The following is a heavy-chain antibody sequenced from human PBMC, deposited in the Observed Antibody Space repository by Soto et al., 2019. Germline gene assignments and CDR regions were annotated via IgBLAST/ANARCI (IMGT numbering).Heavy chain of an antibody. Sequence: ASVKVSCKASGYTFTSYGISWVRQAPGQGLEWMGWISAYNGNTNYAQKLQRRVTMTTDTSTSTAYMELRSLRSDDTAVYYCARDPEAGLRNRRYCSGGSCYSLLYNWFEPWGQGTLVTVSS. CDR2: ISAYNGNT. CDR3: ARDPEAGLRNRRYCSGGSCYSLLYNWFEP. V-gene: IGHV1-18*01. D-gene: IGHD2-15*01. CDR1: GYTFTSYG. J-gene: IGHJ5*02.